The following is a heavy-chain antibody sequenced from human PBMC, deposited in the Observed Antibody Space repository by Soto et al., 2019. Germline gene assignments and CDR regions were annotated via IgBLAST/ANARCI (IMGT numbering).Heavy chain of an antibody. J-gene: IGHJ4*02. CDR3: AKYQPMTQARPYFDY. CDR1: GFTFSSYA. CDR2: ISSSGGST. Sequence: EVPLLESGGDLIQPGGSLRLSCAASGFTFSSYAMSWVRQAPGKGLGWVSAISSSGGSTFYADSVKGRFTISRDNSSNTLYLQRTSLRAEDTAIYYCAKYQPMTQARPYFDYWGQGTLVTVSS. D-gene: IGHD3-22*01. V-gene: IGHV3-23*01.